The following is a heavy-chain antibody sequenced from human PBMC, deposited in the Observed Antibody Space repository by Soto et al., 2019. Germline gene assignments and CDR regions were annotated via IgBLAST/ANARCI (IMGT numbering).Heavy chain of an antibody. CDR3: AHRQRVTFFGLVTQTDGWFDS. D-gene: IGHD3-3*01. V-gene: IGHV2-5*02. Sequence: QITLKESGPTLVHPTQTLTLTCTFSGFSLSTSGAAVGWIRQPPGKALEWLALVYWDDDKRYSPSIKNRVTITKDTSKNQVVLTLTNAEPVDTATYYCAHRQRVTFFGLVTQTDGWFDSWGQGTLVTVPS. J-gene: IGHJ5*01. CDR2: VYWDDDK. CDR1: GFSLSTSGAA.